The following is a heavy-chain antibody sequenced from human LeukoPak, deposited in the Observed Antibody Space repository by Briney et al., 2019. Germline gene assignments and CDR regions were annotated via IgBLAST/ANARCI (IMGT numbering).Heavy chain of an antibody. CDR2: ISSNGGST. CDR1: GFTFSSYA. D-gene: IGHD3-3*01. V-gene: IGHV3-64*01. J-gene: IGHJ4*02. Sequence: GGSLRLSCAASGFTFSSYAMHWVRQAPGKGLEYVSAISSNGGSTYYANSVKGRFTISRDNSKNTLYLQMGSLRAEDMAVYYCASGTRYYDFWLDTQFDYWGQGTLVTVSS. CDR3: ASGTRYYDFWLDTQFDY.